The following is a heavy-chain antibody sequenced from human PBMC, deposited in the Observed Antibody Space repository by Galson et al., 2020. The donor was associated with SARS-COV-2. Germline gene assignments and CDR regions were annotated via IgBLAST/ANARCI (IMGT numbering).Heavy chain of an antibody. Sequence: ALHGESLKISCAASGFTFSSYWMHWVRQAPGKGLVWVSRIYREGSSTSYADSVKGRFTISGDNAKNTLYLQMNSLRAEDTAVYYCARGDMGNDYFDYWGQGTLGTVSS. D-gene: IGHD7-27*01. CDR3: ARGDMGNDYFDY. J-gene: IGHJ4*02. CDR2: IYREGSST. V-gene: IGHV3-74*01. CDR1: GFTFSSYW.